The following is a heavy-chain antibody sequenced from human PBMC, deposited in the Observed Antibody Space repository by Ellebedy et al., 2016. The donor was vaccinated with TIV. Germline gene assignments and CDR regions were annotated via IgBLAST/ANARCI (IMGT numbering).Heavy chain of an antibody. CDR3: ARDKVDSGSYLGGNYYYYGMDV. J-gene: IGHJ6*02. D-gene: IGHD1-26*01. CDR1: GFTVSSNY. Sequence: GESLKISCAASGFTVSSNYMSWVRQAPGKGLEWVSVIYSGGSTYYADSVQGRFTISRHNSKNTLYLQMNSLRAEDTAVYYCARDKVDSGSYLGGNYYYYGMDVWGQGTTVTVSS. CDR2: IYSGGST. V-gene: IGHV3-53*04.